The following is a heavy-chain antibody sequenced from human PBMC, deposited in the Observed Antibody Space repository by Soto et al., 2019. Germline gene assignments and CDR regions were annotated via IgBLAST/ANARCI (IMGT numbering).Heavy chain of an antibody. J-gene: IGHJ4*02. CDR3: AKEEIRACNNWSHYLDY. V-gene: IGHV3-23*01. CDR2: ISGSGGST. CDR1: GFTLNSYA. Sequence: EVQLLESGGGLVRPGGSLRVSCAASGFTLNSYAMSWVRQAPGKGLEWVSAISGSGGSTYYADSVRGRFSISRDNSKNNLYLQMTSLRAEDTAIYYCAKEEIRACNNWSHYLDYWGQGTLVPVSS. D-gene: IGHD1-1*01.